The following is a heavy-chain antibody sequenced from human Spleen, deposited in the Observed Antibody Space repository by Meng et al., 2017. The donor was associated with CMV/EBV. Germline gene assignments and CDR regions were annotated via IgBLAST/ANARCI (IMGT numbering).Heavy chain of an antibody. V-gene: IGHV4-34*01. CDR3: ARVPLTQYSSGCFDY. J-gene: IGHJ4*02. Sequence: SETLSLTCAVYGGSFSGYYWNWIRQPPGKGLEWIGEINHSGNTNYNPSLKSRVTISVDTSKNQFSLKLSSVTAADTAVYYCARVPLTQYSSGCFDYWGQGTLVTVSS. CDR1: GGSFSGYY. CDR2: INHSGNT. D-gene: IGHD6-19*01.